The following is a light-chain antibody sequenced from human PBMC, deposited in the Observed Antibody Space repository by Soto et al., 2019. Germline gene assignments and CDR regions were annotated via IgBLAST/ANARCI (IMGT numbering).Light chain of an antibody. Sequence: QSVLTQPASVSGSPGQSITISCTGTSSEVGNYNFVSWYQQHPGKAPKLMIYDVTDRPSGVSTRFSGCKSGNTASLTISGLQAEDEADYYCSSYSSSRTRVFGGGTKVTVL. CDR2: DVT. J-gene: IGLJ2*01. CDR3: SSYSSSRTRV. V-gene: IGLV2-14*03. CDR1: SSEVGNYNF.